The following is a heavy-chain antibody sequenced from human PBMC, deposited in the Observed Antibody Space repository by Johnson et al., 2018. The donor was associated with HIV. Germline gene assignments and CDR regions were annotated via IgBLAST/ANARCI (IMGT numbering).Heavy chain of an antibody. CDR3: ASSITGAHRGAFDI. J-gene: IGHJ3*02. V-gene: IGHV3-43*01. D-gene: IGHD1-20*01. Sequence: VQLVESGGGVVRPGGSLRLSCAASGFTFADYTMHWVRQAPGWGLEWVSLVSWDGDSTYYADSVKGRFTISRDNSKNSLYLQMNSLRAGDTAVYYCASSITGAHRGAFDIWGQGTMVTVSS. CDR1: GFTFADYT. CDR2: VSWDGDST.